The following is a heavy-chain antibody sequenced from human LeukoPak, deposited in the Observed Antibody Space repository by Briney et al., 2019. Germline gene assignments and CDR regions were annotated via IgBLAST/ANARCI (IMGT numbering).Heavy chain of an antibody. Sequence: GGSLRLSCAASGFTFSSYGMHWVRQAPGKGLEWVAVISYDGSNKYYADSVKGRFTISRDNSKNTLYLQMNSLRAEDRAVYYCAKDKGSSYFDYWGQGTLVTVSS. D-gene: IGHD6-6*01. CDR2: ISYDGSNK. J-gene: IGHJ4*02. V-gene: IGHV3-30*18. CDR3: AKDKGSSYFDY. CDR1: GFTFSSYG.